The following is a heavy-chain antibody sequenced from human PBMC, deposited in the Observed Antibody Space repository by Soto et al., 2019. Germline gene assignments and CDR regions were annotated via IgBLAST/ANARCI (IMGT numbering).Heavy chain of an antibody. CDR2: IDAGGGST. CDR1: GFTFTSSA. Sequence: ASVKVSCKASGFTFTSSAVQWVRQARGQRLEWMGLIDAGGGSTSYAQKFQGRVTMTRDTSTSTVYMELSSLRSEDTAVYYCATIAAGTNFDYWGQGTLVTVSS. V-gene: IGHV1-46*03. D-gene: IGHD6-13*01. CDR3: ATIAAGTNFDY. J-gene: IGHJ4*02.